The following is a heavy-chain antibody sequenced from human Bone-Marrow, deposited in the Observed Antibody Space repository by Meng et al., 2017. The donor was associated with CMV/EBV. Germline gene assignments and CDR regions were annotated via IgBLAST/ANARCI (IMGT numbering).Heavy chain of an antibody. V-gene: IGHV3-74*03. Sequence: GESLKISCAASGFTFSSYWMHWVRQAPGKGLVWVAAINGVGRTTLYADSVKGRTTISRDNTQSTLYLQMNSLRAEDTAVYHCVRDTGSFEYWGQGTLVTVSS. D-gene: IGHD3-10*01. CDR1: GFTFSSYW. CDR3: VRDTGSFEY. CDR2: INGVGRTT. J-gene: IGHJ4*02.